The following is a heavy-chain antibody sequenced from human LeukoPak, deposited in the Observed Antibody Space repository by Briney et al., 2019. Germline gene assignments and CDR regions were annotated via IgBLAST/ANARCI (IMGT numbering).Heavy chain of an antibody. V-gene: IGHV1-8*01. CDR3: ARGLSYYDFWSGSNWFDP. J-gene: IGHJ5*02. CDR2: MNPNSGNT. CDR1: GYTFTSYD. D-gene: IGHD3-3*01. Sequence: ASVKVSCKASGYTFTSYDINWVRQATGQGLEWMGWMNPNSGNTGYAQKFQGRVTMTRNTSISTAYMELSSLRSEDTAVYYCARGLSYYDFWSGSNWFDPWGQGTLVTVSS.